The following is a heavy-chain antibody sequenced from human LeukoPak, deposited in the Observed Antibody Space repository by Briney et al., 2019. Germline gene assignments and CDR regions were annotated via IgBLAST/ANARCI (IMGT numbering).Heavy chain of an antibody. CDR1: GGSVSSGSYY. V-gene: IGHV4-61*01. CDR2: IYYSGST. Sequence: SETLSLTCTVSGGSVSSGSYYWSWIRQPPGKGLEWIGYIYYSGSTNYNPSLKSRVTISVDTSKNQFSLKLSSVTAADTAVYYCARSYDFWSGSPGGYFDYWGQGTLVTVSS. D-gene: IGHD3-3*01. J-gene: IGHJ4*02. CDR3: ARSYDFWSGSPGGYFDY.